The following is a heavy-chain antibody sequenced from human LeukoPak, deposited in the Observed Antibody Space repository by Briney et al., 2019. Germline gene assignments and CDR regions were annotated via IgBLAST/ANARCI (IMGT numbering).Heavy chain of an antibody. J-gene: IGHJ4*02. CDR3: ARDSGYYYDSSGD. CDR2: ISSSSSTI. V-gene: IGHV3-48*01. CDR1: GFTCSSYS. Sequence: GGSLRLSCAASGFTCSSYSMNWVRQAPGKGLEWVSYISSSSSTIYYADSVKGRFTISRDNAKNSLYLQMNSLRAEDTAVYYCARDSGYYYDSSGDWGQGTLVTVSS. D-gene: IGHD3-22*01.